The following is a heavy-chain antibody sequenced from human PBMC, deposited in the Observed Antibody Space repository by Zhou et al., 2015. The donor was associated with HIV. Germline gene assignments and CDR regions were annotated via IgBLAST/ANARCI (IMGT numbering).Heavy chain of an antibody. CDR3: AREIYSSSWEGARWFDP. V-gene: IGHV1-69*01. CDR2: IIPIFGTA. CDR1: GGTFSSYA. J-gene: IGHJ5*02. D-gene: IGHD6-13*01. Sequence: QVQLVQSGAEVKKPGSSVKVSCKASGGTFSSYAISWVRQAPGQGLEWMGGIIPIFGTANYAQKFQGRVTITADESTSTAYMELSSLRSEDTAVYYCAREIYSSSWEGARWFDPWGQGTLVTVSS.